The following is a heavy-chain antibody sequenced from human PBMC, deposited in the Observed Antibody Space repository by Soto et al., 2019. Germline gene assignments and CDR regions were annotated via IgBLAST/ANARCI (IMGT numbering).Heavy chain of an antibody. V-gene: IGHV5-51*01. D-gene: IGHD3-22*01. CDR3: ARLDSSGYHLVDY. CDR2: IYPGDSET. Sequence: PGECLRISCKGCGYSFTSYWIGWVRQMPGKGLEWMGTIYPGDSETTYSPSFQGQVTISADKSIRTAHLQWTSLKASDTAMYYCARLDSSGYHLVDYWGQGTLVTVYS. CDR1: GYSFTSYW. J-gene: IGHJ4*02.